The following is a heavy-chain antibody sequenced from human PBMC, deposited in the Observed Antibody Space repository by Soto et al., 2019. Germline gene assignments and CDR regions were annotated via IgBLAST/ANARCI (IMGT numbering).Heavy chain of an antibody. J-gene: IGHJ3*02. CDR2: IWYDGSNK. CDR3: AREAGGLDAFDI. CDR1: GFTFSSYG. V-gene: IGHV3-33*01. D-gene: IGHD3-16*01. Sequence: GGSLRLSCAASGFTFSSYGMHWVRQAPGKGLEWVAVIWYDGSNKYYADSVKGRFTISRDNSKNTLYLQMNSLRAEDMAVYFWAREAGGLDAFDIWGQGTIVTVSS.